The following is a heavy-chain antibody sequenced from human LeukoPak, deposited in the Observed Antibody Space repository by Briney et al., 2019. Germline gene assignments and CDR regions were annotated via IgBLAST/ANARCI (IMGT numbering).Heavy chain of an antibody. CDR3: TTLGYHLDS. Sequence: GGSPRLSCAASGFDFGAYEMNWVGQAPGRGLEWVAYFAGSDTTKYYADSVRGRFTISRDNAKNSLSLQMNSLRAEDTALYYCTTLGYHLDSWGQGTLVTVSS. V-gene: IGHV3-48*03. CDR1: GFDFGAYE. CDR2: FAGSDTTK. J-gene: IGHJ4*02. D-gene: IGHD3-22*01.